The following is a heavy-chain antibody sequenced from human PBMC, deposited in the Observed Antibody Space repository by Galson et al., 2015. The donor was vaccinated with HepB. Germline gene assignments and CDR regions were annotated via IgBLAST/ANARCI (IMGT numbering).Heavy chain of an antibody. CDR1: GYTFTTYH. D-gene: IGHD2-21*02. CDR3: ARMSSPYCSGDCFLYFDY. Sequence: SVKVSCKASGYTFTTYHIHWVRQAPGQRLEWVGRINAGNGNTKYSQKLQGRVTIARDTSASTVYMELSSLRSEDTAVYYCARMSSPYCSGDCFLYFDYWGQGTQVTVSS. V-gene: IGHV1-3*01. CDR2: INAGNGNT. J-gene: IGHJ4*02.